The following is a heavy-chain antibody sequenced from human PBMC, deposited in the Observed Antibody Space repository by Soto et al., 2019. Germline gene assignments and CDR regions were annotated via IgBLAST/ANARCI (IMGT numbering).Heavy chain of an antibody. D-gene: IGHD6-19*01. V-gene: IGHV4-59*01. CDR3: ARDRSKSSGFDY. CDR2: IYYSGST. Sequence: SETLSLTCTVSGGSISSYYWSWIRQPPGKGLECIRYIYYSGSTNYNPSLKSRVTISVDTSKNQFSLKLSSVTAADTAVYYCARDRSKSSGFDYWGQGTLVTVSS. CDR1: GGSISSYY. J-gene: IGHJ4*02.